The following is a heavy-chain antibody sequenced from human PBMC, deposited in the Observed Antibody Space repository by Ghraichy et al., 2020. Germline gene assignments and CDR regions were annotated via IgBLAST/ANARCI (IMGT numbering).Heavy chain of an antibody. CDR2: INTDGSTT. CDR3: AKVGWQGFDY. V-gene: IGHV3-74*01. J-gene: IGHJ4*02. D-gene: IGHD2-15*01. CDR1: GFTFSSYW. Sequence: GGSLRLSCTASGFTFSSYWMHWVRQAPGKGLVWVSRINTDGSTTTYADSVKGRFTISRDNAKNTLYLQMNSLRAEDTALYYCAKVGWQGFDYWGQGTLVTVSS.